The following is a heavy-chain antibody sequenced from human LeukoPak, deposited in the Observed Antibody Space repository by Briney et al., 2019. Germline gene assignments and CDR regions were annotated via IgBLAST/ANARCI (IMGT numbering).Heavy chain of an antibody. CDR3: ARIITGTTLSYYYYGMDV. CDR1: GGSISSYY. CDR2: IYYSGST. D-gene: IGHD1-7*01. J-gene: IGHJ6*02. Sequence: SETLSLTRTVSGGSISSYYWSWIRQPPGKGLEWIGYIYYSGSTNFNPSLKSRVTISVDTSKNQFSLKLSSVTAADTAVYYCARIITGTTLSYYYYGMDVWGQGTTVTVSS. V-gene: IGHV4-59*01.